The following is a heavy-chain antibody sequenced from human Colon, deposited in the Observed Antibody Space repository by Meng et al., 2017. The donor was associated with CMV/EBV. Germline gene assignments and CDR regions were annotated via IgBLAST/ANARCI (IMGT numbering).Heavy chain of an antibody. J-gene: IGHJ4*02. Sequence: GESLKISCAASGFTFSSYAMSWVRQAPGKGLEWVSAIRGSGGSTYYADSVKGRFTNSRDNSKNTLYLQMNSLRAEDTAVYYCASSYGDIVVVPAAINWGQGTLVTVSS. CDR3: ASSYGDIVVVPAAIN. CDR1: GFTFSSYA. V-gene: IGHV3-23*01. D-gene: IGHD2-2*02. CDR2: IRGSGGST.